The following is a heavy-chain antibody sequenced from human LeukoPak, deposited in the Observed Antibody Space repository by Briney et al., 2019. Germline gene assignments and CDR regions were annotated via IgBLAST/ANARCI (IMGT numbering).Heavy chain of an antibody. V-gene: IGHV3-21*01. J-gene: IGHJ4*02. CDR1: GFTFNSYS. Sequence: PGGSLRLSCAASGFTFNSYSMNWVRQAPGKGLEWVSSITSSSSYIYYADSVKGRFTVSGDNAKNSLYLQMNSLRAEDTGVYYCARSGVALFDYWGQGTLVTVSS. CDR3: ARSGVALFDY. CDR2: ITSSSSYI. D-gene: IGHD3-3*01.